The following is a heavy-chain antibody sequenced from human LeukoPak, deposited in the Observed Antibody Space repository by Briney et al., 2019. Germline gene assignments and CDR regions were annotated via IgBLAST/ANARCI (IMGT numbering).Heavy chain of an antibody. Sequence: GGSLRLSCAASGFIFSSYAISWVRQAQGKGLERVSGIRTSGDTFYADYVKGSFTISREISKNKEYLQMNRRRVEDSAVYYCATLSYDVWTAINCFDLWGQGTLVTVSS. CDR2: IRTSGDT. D-gene: IGHD3-9*01. CDR1: GFIFSSYA. J-gene: IGHJ5*02. V-gene: IGHV3-23*01. CDR3: ATLSYDVWTAINCFDL.